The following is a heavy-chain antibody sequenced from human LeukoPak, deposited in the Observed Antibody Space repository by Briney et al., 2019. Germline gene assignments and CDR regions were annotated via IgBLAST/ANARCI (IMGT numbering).Heavy chain of an antibody. D-gene: IGHD6-19*01. Sequence: PGGSLRLSCAASGFTFSSYSMNWVRQAPGKGLEWVSSISSSSSYIYHAGSVKGRFTISRDNAKNSLYLQMNSLRAEDTAVYYCARDYSSGWYAFDYWGQGTLVTVSS. CDR2: ISSSSSYI. CDR1: GFTFSSYS. J-gene: IGHJ4*02. CDR3: ARDYSSGWYAFDY. V-gene: IGHV3-21*01.